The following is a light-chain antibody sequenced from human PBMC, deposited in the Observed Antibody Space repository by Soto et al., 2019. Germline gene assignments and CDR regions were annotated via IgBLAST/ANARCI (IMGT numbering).Light chain of an antibody. CDR3: QHYNNPPRFP. Sequence: EIVLTQSPGTLSLSPGERATLACRASQSVTNTCLAWYQQKPGQAPRLLIYGASTRATGVPGRFSGSGSGKDFPLTISRLDPEFFAVYYCQHYNNPPRFPFGPGTKVDIK. V-gene: IGKV3-20*01. CDR2: GAS. CDR1: QSVTNTC. J-gene: IGKJ3*01.